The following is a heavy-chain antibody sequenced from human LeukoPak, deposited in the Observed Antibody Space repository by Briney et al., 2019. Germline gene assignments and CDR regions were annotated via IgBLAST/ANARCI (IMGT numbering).Heavy chain of an antibody. J-gene: IGHJ4*02. CDR1: GFTLSNYN. CDR3: ASVSADVGSGWYYFDY. V-gene: IGHV3-48*04. D-gene: IGHD6-19*01. CDR2: ISTTGYTI. Sequence: TGGSLRLSCAASGFTLSNYNMNWVRQAPGQGLEWLSYISTTGYTIYYADSVKGRFTISRDNAKNSLYLQMNSLRAEDTAVYYCASVSADVGSGWYYFDYWGQGTLVTVSS.